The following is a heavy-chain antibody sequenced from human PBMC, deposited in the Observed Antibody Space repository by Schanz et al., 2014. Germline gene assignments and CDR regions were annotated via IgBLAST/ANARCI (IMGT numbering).Heavy chain of an antibody. J-gene: IGHJ4*02. Sequence: EVQLVESGGGLVQPGGSLRLSCAASGFTFSSSWMHWVRQAPGKGLVWVSRTSHDGSFTTFADSVKGRFTISRDNSKNTLYLRMISLRAEDTAMFYCAREIPAGGHFDYWGQGTLVSVSS. CDR3: AREIPAGGHFDY. CDR2: TSHDGSFT. CDR1: GFTFSSSW. V-gene: IGHV3-74*01. D-gene: IGHD2-15*01.